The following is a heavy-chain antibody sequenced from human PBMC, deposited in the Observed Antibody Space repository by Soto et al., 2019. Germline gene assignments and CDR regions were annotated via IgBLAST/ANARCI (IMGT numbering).Heavy chain of an antibody. CDR1: GLTFNNYG. Sequence: ESGGGVVQPGRSLRLSCAASGLTFNNYGMHWVRQAPGKGLEWVAFISYDGSQKYFADSVKGRFNISKDSSRDTLYLQMNSLRVEDTAFYYCARNYYDFWSGYLSDFWGQGTLVAVSS. CDR2: ISYDGSQK. D-gene: IGHD3-3*01. V-gene: IGHV3-30*03. J-gene: IGHJ4*02. CDR3: ARNYYDFWSGYLSDF.